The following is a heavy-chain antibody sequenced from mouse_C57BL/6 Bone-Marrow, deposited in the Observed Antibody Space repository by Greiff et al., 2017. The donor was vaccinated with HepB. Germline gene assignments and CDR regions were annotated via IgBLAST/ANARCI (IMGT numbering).Heavy chain of an antibody. CDR3: ARYYFITTVVATDYFDY. V-gene: IGHV1-4*01. D-gene: IGHD1-1*01. J-gene: IGHJ2*01. CDR1: GYTFTSYT. Sequence: VKLMESGAELARPGASVKMSCKASGYTFTSYTMHWVKQRPGQGLEWIGYINPSSGYTKYNQKFKDKATLTADKSSSTAYMQLSSLTSEDSAVYYCARYYFITTVVATDYFDYWGQGTTLTVSS. CDR2: INPSSGYT.